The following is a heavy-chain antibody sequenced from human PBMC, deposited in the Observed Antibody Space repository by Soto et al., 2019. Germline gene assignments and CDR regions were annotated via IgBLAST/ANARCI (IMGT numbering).Heavy chain of an antibody. CDR3: VGEILSGGADV. J-gene: IGHJ6*02. V-gene: IGHV3-9*01. CDR1: GFTVRGSA. D-gene: IGHD3-10*01. CDR2: IYRSGAV. Sequence: GGFLILSCAPSGFTVRGSAMYWLRQAKWGGLEQDERIYRSGAVGDVGDVRSRVTISRDVAKNSLHLQMNSLTIEDTALYYCVGEILSGGADVWGQGT.